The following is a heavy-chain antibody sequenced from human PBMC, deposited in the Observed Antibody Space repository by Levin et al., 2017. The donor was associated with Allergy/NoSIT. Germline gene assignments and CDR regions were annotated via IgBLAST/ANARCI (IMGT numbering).Heavy chain of an antibody. CDR2: VFYSAST. D-gene: IGHD5-12*01. CDR1: GGSISSSSYY. J-gene: IGHJ6*03. CDR3: ARTPRAVTTIIHHYYMDV. V-gene: IGHV4-39*01. Sequence: SETLSLTCTVSGGSISSSSYYWGWIRQPPGKGLEWIGSVFYSASTYYNPSLRGRVTISVDTSKNQFSLKVTSVTAADAAMYYCARTPRAVTTIIHHYYMDVWGKGTTVTVSS.